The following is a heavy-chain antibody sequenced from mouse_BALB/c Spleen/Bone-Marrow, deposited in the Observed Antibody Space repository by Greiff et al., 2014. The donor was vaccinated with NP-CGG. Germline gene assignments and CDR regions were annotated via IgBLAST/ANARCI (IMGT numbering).Heavy chain of an antibody. D-gene: IGHD4-1*01. J-gene: IGHJ4*01. CDR2: INPGSGGT. V-gene: IGHV1-54*01. Sequence: QVQLQQSGAELVRPGTSVKVSCKASGYAFTNYLIEWVKQRPGQGLEWIGVINPGSGGTNYNEKFKAKATLTADKSSSTAYMQLSSLTSDDSEVYFCARCLTGTSAMDYWGQGTSVTVSS. CDR1: GYAFTNYL. CDR3: ARCLTGTSAMDY.